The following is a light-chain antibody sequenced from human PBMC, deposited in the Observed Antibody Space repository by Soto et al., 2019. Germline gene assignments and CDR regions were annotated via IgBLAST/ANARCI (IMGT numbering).Light chain of an antibody. CDR3: QQSYGSPPWT. V-gene: IGKV1-39*01. CDR1: QYISTY. J-gene: IGKJ1*01. CDR2: GAS. Sequence: DIQMTQSPSSLSASVGDRVTITCRASQYISTYLNWYQQKPGKAPKVLIYGASSLQSGVPSRFSGSGSGTDFTLTISSLQPEDFATYYCQQSYGSPPWTFGQGTKVEIK.